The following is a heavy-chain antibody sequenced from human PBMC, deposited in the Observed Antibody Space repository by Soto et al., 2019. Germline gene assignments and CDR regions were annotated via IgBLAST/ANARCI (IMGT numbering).Heavy chain of an antibody. Sequence: GGSLRLSCSGSGFTFANFAMSWVRLAPGGGLEWVSGISASGGSTYYADSVEGRFTISRDNFRDTLSLHMSGLRVEDTAIYYCAKDPNGNYVGGFEMCGQGTLVTVSS. J-gene: IGHJ3*02. V-gene: IGHV3-23*01. CDR1: GFTFANFA. CDR2: ISASGGST. CDR3: AKDPNGNYVGGFEM. D-gene: IGHD4-4*01.